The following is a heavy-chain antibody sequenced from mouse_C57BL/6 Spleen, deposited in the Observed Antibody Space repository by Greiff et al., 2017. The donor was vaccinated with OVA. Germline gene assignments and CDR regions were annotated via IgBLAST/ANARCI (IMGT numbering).Heavy chain of an antibody. CDR2: ISSGGDYI. CDR1: GFTFSSYA. Sequence: EVQGVESGEGLVKPGGSLKLSCAASGFTFSSYAMSWVRQTPEKRLEWVAYISSGGDYIYYADTVKGRFTISRDNARNTLYLQMSSLKSEDTAMYYCTRDRSNYPAYWGQGTLVTVSA. D-gene: IGHD2-5*01. J-gene: IGHJ3*01. V-gene: IGHV5-9-1*02. CDR3: TRDRSNYPAY.